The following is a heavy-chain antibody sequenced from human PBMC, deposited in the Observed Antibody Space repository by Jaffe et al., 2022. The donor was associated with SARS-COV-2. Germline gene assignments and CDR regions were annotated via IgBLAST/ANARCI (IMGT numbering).Heavy chain of an antibody. D-gene: IGHD2-21*02. Sequence: EVQLVESGGGLVRPGGSLRLSCVASGFSFSDYWMHWVRQAPGKGLEWVSRISNDGSSTTYADFVMGRFTISRDNAKNTLYLQIHSLGVEDTAVYYCARAYGGRVVVEPTARGGAIYSYYYYGMDVWGQGTTVTVSS. CDR1: GFSFSDYW. J-gene: IGHJ6*02. CDR3: ARAYGGRVVVEPTARGGAIYSYYYYGMDV. CDR2: ISNDGSST. V-gene: IGHV3-74*01.